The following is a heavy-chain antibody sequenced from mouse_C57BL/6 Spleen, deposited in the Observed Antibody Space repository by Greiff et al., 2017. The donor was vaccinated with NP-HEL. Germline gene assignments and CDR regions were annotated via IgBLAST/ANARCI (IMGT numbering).Heavy chain of an antibody. Sequence: EVQRVESEGGLVQPGSSMKLSCTASGFTFSDYYMAWVRQVPEKGLEWVANINYDGSSTYYLDSLKSRFIISRDNAKNILYLQMSSLKSEDTATYYCARQLPFFDYWGQGTTLTVSS. CDR2: INYDGSST. CDR3: ARQLPFFDY. V-gene: IGHV5-16*01. J-gene: IGHJ2*01. D-gene: IGHD3-1*01. CDR1: GFTFSDYY.